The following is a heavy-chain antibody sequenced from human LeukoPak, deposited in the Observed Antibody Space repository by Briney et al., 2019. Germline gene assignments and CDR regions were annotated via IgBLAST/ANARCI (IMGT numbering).Heavy chain of an antibody. J-gene: IGHJ4*02. D-gene: IGHD6-13*01. CDR2: IKSKTDGGTT. V-gene: IGHV3-15*01. CDR1: GFTYSSYA. CDR3: TTGPLAAALDY. Sequence: NPGGSLRLSCAASGFTYSSYAMSWVRQAPGKGLEWVGRIKSKTDGGTTDYAAPVKGRFTISRDDSKNTLYLQMNSLKTEDTAVYYCTTGPLAAALDYWGQGTLVTVSS.